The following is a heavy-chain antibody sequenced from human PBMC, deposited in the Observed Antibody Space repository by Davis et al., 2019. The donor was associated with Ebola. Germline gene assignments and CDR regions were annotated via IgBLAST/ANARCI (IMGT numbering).Heavy chain of an antibody. CDR1: GFTFSSYG. J-gene: IGHJ4*02. CDR2: ISYDGSNK. D-gene: IGHD3-16*01. V-gene: IGHV3-30*03. CDR3: ARSTFLDY. Sequence: GGSLRLSCAASGFTFSSYGMHWFRQAPGKGLEWVAVISYDGSNKYYADSVKGRFTISRDNSKNTLYLQMNSLRAEDTAVYYCARSTFLDYWGQGTLVTVSS.